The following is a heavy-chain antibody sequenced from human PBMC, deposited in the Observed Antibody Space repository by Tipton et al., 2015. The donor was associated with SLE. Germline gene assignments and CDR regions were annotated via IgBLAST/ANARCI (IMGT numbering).Heavy chain of an antibody. D-gene: IGHD6-13*01. CDR3: ARGRGAAGTSAVGY. V-gene: IGHV3-30-3*01. CDR2: ISYDGSNK. Sequence: SLRLSCTASGFTFSSYAMHWVRQAPGKGLEWVAVISYDGSNKYYADSVKGRFTISRDNSKNTLYLQMNSLRAEDTAVYYCARGRGAAGTSAVGYWGQGTLVTVSS. J-gene: IGHJ4*02. CDR1: GFTFSSYA.